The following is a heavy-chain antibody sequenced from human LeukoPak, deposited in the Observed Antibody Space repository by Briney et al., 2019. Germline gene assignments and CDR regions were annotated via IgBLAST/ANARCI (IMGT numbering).Heavy chain of an antibody. Sequence: GAAVKVSCKASGYTFTGYYMHWVRQAPVQGLEWMGWINPNSGGTNYAQKFQGRVTMTRDTSISTAYMELSRLRSDGTAVYYCARVRYDFWNWDYWGQGTLVTVSS. CDR2: INPNSGGT. CDR1: GYTFTGYY. D-gene: IGHD3-3*01. J-gene: IGHJ4*02. V-gene: IGHV1-2*02. CDR3: ARVRYDFWNWDY.